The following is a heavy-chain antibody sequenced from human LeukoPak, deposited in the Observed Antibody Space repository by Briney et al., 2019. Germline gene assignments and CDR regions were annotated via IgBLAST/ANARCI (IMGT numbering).Heavy chain of an antibody. D-gene: IGHD3-3*01. CDR2: IYYSGST. Sequence: PSQTQSLTCTVSGGSISSGGYYWSWIRQHPGKGLEWIGYIYYSGSTYYNPSLKSRVTISVDTSKNQFSLKLGSVTAADTAVYYCARVRITIFGGGGMDVWGQGTTVTVSS. V-gene: IGHV4-31*03. CDR3: ARVRITIFGGGGMDV. CDR1: GGSISSGGYY. J-gene: IGHJ6*02.